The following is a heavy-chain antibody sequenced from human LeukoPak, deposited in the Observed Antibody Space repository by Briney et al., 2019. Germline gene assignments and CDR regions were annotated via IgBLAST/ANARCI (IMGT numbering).Heavy chain of an antibody. D-gene: IGHD6-13*01. Sequence: GASVKVSCKASGYTFTSYAMNWVRQAPGQGLEWMGWNNTNTGNPTYAQGFTGRFVFSLDTSVSTAYLQISSLKAEDTAVYYCARVPSVYSSSWTPFDYWGQGTLVTVSS. CDR2: NNTNTGNP. CDR1: GYTFTSYA. CDR3: ARVPSVYSSSWTPFDY. J-gene: IGHJ4*02. V-gene: IGHV7-4-1*02.